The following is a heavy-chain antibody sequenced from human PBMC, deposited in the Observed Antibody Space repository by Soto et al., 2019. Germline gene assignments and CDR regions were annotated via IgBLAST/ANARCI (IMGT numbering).Heavy chain of an antibody. D-gene: IGHD6-13*01. J-gene: IGHJ5*02. CDR2: IIPIFGTA. CDR1: GGTFSSYA. V-gene: IGHV1-69*01. Sequence: QVQLVQSGAEVKKPGSSVKVSCKASGGTFSSYAISWVRQAPGQGLEWMGGIIPIFGTANYAQKFQGRVTITADESTSTAYMELSSLRSEDTAVYYCAREAPRGSSSWYRNWFDPWGQGTLVTVSS. CDR3: AREAPRGSSSWYRNWFDP.